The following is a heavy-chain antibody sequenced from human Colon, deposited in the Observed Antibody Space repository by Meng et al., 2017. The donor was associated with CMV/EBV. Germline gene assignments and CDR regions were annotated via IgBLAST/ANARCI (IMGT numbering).Heavy chain of an antibody. CDR1: RFTFRDYY. CDR2: ISGSGGTI. Sequence: LYCAASRFTFRDYYMPWIRQAPGRGLEWISHISGSGGTIYYADSVKGRFTISRDDAKNSLYLQMNSLRAEDTAVYYCARTVRGVNDYWGQGTLVTVSS. D-gene: IGHD3-10*01. V-gene: IGHV3-11*01. CDR3: ARTVRGVNDY. J-gene: IGHJ4*02.